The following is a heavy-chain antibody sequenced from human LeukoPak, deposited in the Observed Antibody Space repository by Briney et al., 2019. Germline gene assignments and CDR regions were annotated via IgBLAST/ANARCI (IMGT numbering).Heavy chain of an antibody. CDR3: ARGQPSSGWFSCYYYMDV. Sequence: PSVKVSCKASGYTFTSYYMHWVRQAPGQGLEWMGIINPSGGSTSYAQKFQGRVTMTRDMSTSTVYMELSSLRSEDTAVYCCARGQPSSGWFSCYYYMDVWGKGTTVTVSS. D-gene: IGHD6-19*01. CDR2: INPSGGST. V-gene: IGHV1-46*01. J-gene: IGHJ6*03. CDR1: GYTFTSYY.